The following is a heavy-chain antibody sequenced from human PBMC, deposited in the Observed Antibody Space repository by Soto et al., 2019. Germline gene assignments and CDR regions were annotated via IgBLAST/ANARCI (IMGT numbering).Heavy chain of an antibody. CDR3: AQRQCGTSCYEWYFQN. CDR2: IYWDDEK. CDR1: GFSLSTSGVN. V-gene: IGHV2-5*02. J-gene: IGHJ1*01. D-gene: IGHD2-2*01. Sequence: QITLKESGPPLVKPTQTLTLTCTFSGFSLSTSGVNVGWIRQPPGKALEWLALIYWDDEKHYSPSLKRRLTITKDTSENQVVLTMTNMDPVDTATYYCAQRQCGTSCYEWYFQNWGQGTLVTVSS.